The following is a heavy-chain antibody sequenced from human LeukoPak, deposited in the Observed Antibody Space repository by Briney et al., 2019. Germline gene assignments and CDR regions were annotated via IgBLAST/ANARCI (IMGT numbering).Heavy chain of an antibody. CDR2: MNPNSGNT. D-gene: IGHD2-2*01. CDR1: GYTFTSYD. J-gene: IGHJ4*02. V-gene: IGHV1-8*03. Sequence: GASVKVSCTASGYTFTSYDINWVRQATGQGLEWMGWMNPNSGNTGYAQKFQGRVTITRNTSISTAYMELSSLRSEDTAVYYCARLYCSSTSCSGNFFDYWGQGTLVTVSS. CDR3: ARLYCSSTSCSGNFFDY.